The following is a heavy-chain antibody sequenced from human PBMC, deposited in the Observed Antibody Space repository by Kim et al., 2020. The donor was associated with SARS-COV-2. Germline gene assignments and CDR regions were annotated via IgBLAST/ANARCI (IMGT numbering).Heavy chain of an antibody. V-gene: IGHV4-31*03. CDR2: IYYSGRT. CDR1: GGSISSGGYY. Sequence: SETLSLTCTVSGGSISSGGYYWSWIRQHPGKGLEWIGYIYYSGRTYYNPFLKSRVTITVDTSKNQFSLKLSSVTAADTAVYYCASVGRGSGSNYSPSYYYNSRMDVWGQETTVTVSS. D-gene: IGHD3-10*01. J-gene: IGHJ6*02. CDR3: ASVGRGSGSNYSPSYYYNSRMDV.